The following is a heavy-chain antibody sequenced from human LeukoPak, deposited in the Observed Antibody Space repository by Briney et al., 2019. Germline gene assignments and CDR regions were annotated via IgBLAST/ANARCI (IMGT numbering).Heavy chain of an antibody. CDR2: INHSGST. CDR1: GGSFSGYY. CDR3: AIHPHYDFWSGYYSFDY. V-gene: IGHV4-34*01. Sequence: SETLSLTCAVYGGSFSGYYWSWIRQPPGKGLEWIGEINHSGSTNYNPSLKSRVTISVDTSKNQFSLKLSSVTAADTAVYYCAIHPHYDFWSGYYSFDYWGQGTLVTVSS. J-gene: IGHJ4*02. D-gene: IGHD3-3*01.